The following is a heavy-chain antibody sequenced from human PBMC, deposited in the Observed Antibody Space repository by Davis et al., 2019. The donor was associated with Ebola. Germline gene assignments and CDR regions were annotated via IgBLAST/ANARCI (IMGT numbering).Heavy chain of an antibody. CDR3: ARDKRSSWYGGMDV. D-gene: IGHD6-19*01. V-gene: IGHV3-48*04. CDR2: IRSSDTTI. CDR1: GFTFSSYT. J-gene: IGHJ6*02. Sequence: GGSLRLSCAASGFTFSSYTINWVRQAPGKGLEWVSSIRSSDTTIYYSDPVKGRFTVSRDNAKNSLYLQMNSLRAEDTAVYYCARDKRSSWYGGMDVWGQGTTVTVSS.